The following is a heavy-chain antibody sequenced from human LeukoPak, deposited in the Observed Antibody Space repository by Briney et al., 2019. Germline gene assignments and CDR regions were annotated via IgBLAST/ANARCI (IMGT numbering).Heavy chain of an antibody. CDR3: ARAPSWIQLWLLGY. D-gene: IGHD5-18*01. CDR2: INPNSGGT. CDR1: GYTFTGYY. V-gene: IGHV1-2*02. Sequence: ASVKVSCKASGYTFTGYYMHWVRQAPGQGLEWMGWINPNSGGTNYAQKFQGRVTMTRDTSISTAYMELRRLRSDDTAVYYCARAPSWIQLWLLGYWGQGTLVTVSS. J-gene: IGHJ4*02.